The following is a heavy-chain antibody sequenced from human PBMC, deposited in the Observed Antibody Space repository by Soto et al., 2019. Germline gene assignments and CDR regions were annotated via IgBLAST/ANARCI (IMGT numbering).Heavy chain of an antibody. V-gene: IGHV4-59*11. D-gene: IGHD7-27*01. Sequence: QVHLQESGPGLVKPSETLSLTCTVSGGSINNHYWSWIRQPPEKGLEWFGYIYYTGSTNYNPSLKSRVTMSVDTSKNQFSLNLTSLTAADTAIYYCARANWYSEYWGQGTLVTVSS. CDR3: ARANWYSEY. J-gene: IGHJ4*02. CDR2: IYYTGST. CDR1: GGSINNHY.